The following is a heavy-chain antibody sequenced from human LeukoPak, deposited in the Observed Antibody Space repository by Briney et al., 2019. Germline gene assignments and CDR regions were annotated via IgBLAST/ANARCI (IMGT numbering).Heavy chain of an antibody. J-gene: IGHJ6*03. D-gene: IGHD3-3*01. Sequence: GGSLRLSCAASGFTFSSYAMSWVRQAPGKGLEWVSAISGSGGSTYYADSVKGRLTISRDNSKNTLYLQMNSLRAEDTAVYYCAKSPYDFWSGYYSHYYYYYMDVWGKGTTVTVSS. CDR3: AKSPYDFWSGYYSHYYYYYMDV. CDR2: ISGSGGST. CDR1: GFTFSSYA. V-gene: IGHV3-23*01.